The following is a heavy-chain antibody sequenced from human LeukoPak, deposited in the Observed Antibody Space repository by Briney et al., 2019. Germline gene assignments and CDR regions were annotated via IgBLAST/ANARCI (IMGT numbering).Heavy chain of an antibody. J-gene: IGHJ4*02. D-gene: IGHD2-2*01. CDR3: ARSQGKVVVVPAAMGIDY. Sequence: GGPLRLSCAASGFTFSSYWMSWVRQAPGKGLEWVANIKQDGSEKYYVDSVKGRYTISRDNAKNSLYLQMNSLRAEDTAVYYCARSQGKVVVVPAAMGIDYWGQGTLVTVSS. CDR1: GFTFSSYW. V-gene: IGHV3-7*01. CDR2: IKQDGSEK.